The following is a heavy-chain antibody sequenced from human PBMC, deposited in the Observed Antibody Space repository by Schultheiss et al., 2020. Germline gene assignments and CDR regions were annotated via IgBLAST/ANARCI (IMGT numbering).Heavy chain of an antibody. CDR1: GYTFTGYY. J-gene: IGHJ5*02. V-gene: IGHV1-2*02. CDR3: TRGFSGYGSSFDP. Sequence: ASVKVSCKASGYTFTGYYMHWVRQAPGQGLEWMGWINPNSGGTNYAQKFQGRVTMTTDPSTSTAYMELRSLRSDDAAIYFCTRGFSGYGSSFDPWGQGTQVTVSS. CDR2: INPNSGGT. D-gene: IGHD6-13*01.